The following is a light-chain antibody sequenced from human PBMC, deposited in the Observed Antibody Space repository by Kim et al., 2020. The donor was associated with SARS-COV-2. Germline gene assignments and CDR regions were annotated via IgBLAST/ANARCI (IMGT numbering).Light chain of an antibody. V-gene: IGLV1-44*01. Sequence: QSVLTQPPSASGTPGQRVTISCSGSSSNIGSNTQNWYQQLPGTAPKLLIYYNNQRPSGVPDRFSGSKSGASASLAISGLQSEDEAVYYCAAWDDSLNDWVFGGGTKLTVL. CDR1: SSNIGSNT. CDR2: YNN. CDR3: AAWDDSLNDWV. J-gene: IGLJ3*02.